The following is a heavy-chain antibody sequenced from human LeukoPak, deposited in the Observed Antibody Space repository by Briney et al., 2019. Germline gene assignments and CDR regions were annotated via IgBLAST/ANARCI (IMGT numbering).Heavy chain of an antibody. CDR1: GFTVSSKY. Sequence: PGGSLRLSCAASGFTVSSKYMTWVRQAPGKGLEWVSTFYSVGSTFYADSVKGRFTISRDTSKNTLYLQMSSLRTEDTAVYYCASATYCAGVCYAFFDCRGQGTLVTVSS. D-gene: IGHD2-21*02. J-gene: IGHJ4*02. CDR3: ASATYCAGVCYAFFDC. CDR2: FYSVGST. V-gene: IGHV3-66*02.